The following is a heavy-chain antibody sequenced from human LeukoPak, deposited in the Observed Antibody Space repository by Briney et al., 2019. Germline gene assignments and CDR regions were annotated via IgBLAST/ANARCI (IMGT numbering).Heavy chain of an antibody. CDR3: AKCGAASRTTCRESAFDM. CDR2: IYHSGST. Sequence: SGTLPLTCAVSGGSISSSNWWSWVRQPPGKGLEWIGEIYHSGSTNYNPSLKSRVTISVDKSKNQFSLKLSSVTAADTAVYYCAKCGAASRTTCRESAFDMWGQGTMVAVSS. V-gene: IGHV4-4*02. J-gene: IGHJ3*02. D-gene: IGHD1-14*01. CDR1: GGSISSSNW.